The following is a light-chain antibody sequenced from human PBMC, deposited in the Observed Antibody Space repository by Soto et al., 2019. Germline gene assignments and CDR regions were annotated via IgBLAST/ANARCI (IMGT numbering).Light chain of an antibody. CDR3: SSYTTSSTYG. J-gene: IGLJ1*01. CDR2: DVS. V-gene: IGLV2-14*03. CDR1: SSDVGGYNY. Sequence: QSVLTQPASVSGSPGQSITISCTGTSSDVGGYNYVSWYQQHPGKAPKLMIYDVSNRPSGVSNRFSGFKSGNTASLTISGFHSEDEADYYCSSYTTSSTYGFGTGTKVTVL.